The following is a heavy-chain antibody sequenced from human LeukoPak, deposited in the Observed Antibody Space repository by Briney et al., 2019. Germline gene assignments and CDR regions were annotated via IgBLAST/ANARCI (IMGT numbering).Heavy chain of an antibody. J-gene: IGHJ4*02. V-gene: IGHV3-66*01. D-gene: IGHD3-3*01. CDR2: TYTDDNT. Sequence: SGGSLRLSCAASGFTVRSHSMTWVRQAPGKGLEWVSVTYTDDNTYYADSVKGRFTISRDNSKNTLYLQMNSLRAEDTAVYYCARDRNTDFWSGYYTNYCDYWGQGTLVTVSS. CDR3: ARDRNTDFWSGYYTNYCDY. CDR1: GFTVRSHS.